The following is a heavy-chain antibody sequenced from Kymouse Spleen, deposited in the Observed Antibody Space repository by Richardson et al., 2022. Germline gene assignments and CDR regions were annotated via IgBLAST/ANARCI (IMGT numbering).Heavy chain of an antibody. CDR1: GFTFSSYD. V-gene: IGHV3-13*01. CDR3: AREAARRGYYYGMDV. CDR2: IGTAGDT. Sequence: EVQLVESGGGLVQPGGSLRLSCAASGFTFSSYDMHWVRQATGKGLEWVSAIGTAGDTYYPGSVKGRFTISRENAKNSLYLQMNSLRAGDTAVYYCAREAARRGYYYGMDVWGQGTTVTVSS. J-gene: IGHJ6*02. D-gene: IGHD6-6*01.